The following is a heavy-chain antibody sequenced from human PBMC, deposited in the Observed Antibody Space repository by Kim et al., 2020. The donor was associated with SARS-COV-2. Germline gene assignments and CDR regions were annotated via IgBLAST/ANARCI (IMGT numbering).Heavy chain of an antibody. CDR2: IYHSGST. D-gene: IGHD3-22*01. V-gene: IGHV4-38-2*02. Sequence: SETLSLTCTVSGYSISSGYYWGWIRQPPGKGLEWIGSIYHSGSTYYNPSLKSRVTISVDTSKNQFSLKLSSVTAADTAVYYCARGGPYYHDSSGYLYYY. CDR1: GYSISSGYY. CDR3: ARGGPYYHDSSGYLYYY. J-gene: IGHJ6*01.